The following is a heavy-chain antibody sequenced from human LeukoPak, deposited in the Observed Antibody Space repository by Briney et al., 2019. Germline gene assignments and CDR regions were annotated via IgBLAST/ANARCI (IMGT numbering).Heavy chain of an antibody. Sequence: PGGSLRLSCAASGFNVSSSYMSWVRQAPGEGLEWVSVIYSGGGGSSTYYADSVKGRFTISRDNSKNTLYLQMNSLRAEDTAVYYCATKGDSGWFFDYWGQGTLVTVSS. CDR1: GFNVSSSY. V-gene: IGHV3-53*01. CDR3: ATKGDSGWFFDY. CDR2: IYSGGGGSST. J-gene: IGHJ4*02. D-gene: IGHD6-19*01.